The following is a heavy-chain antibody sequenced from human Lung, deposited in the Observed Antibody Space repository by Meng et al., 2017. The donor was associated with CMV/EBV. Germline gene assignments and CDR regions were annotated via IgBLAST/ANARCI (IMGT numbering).Heavy chain of an antibody. CDR2: ISGSGGTT. J-gene: IGHJ4*01. D-gene: IGHD6-19*01. CDR3: AKELHSGWSYYFDD. V-gene: IGHV3-23*01. Sequence: GEXXTISCAASGFTFRTYAMSWVRQVPGKGLEWVSSISGSGGTTQYVDSVKGRFTIYKDTSRDTLYLKMNSLRAEDTAVYYCAKELHSGWSYYFDDLGQGXLVTVSS. CDR1: GFTFRTYA.